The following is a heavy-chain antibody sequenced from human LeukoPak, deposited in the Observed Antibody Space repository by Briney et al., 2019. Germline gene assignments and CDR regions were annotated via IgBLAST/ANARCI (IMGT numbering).Heavy chain of an antibody. CDR3: ARERVVTAIPGAFDI. CDR2: IYSGST. V-gene: IGHV4-39*07. CDR1: GGSISSSSYY. Sequence: SETLSLTCTVSGGSISSSSYYWGWIRQPPGKGLEWIGSIYSGSTYYNPSLKSRVTISVDTSKNQFSLKLSSVTAADTAVYYCARERVVTAIPGAFDIWGQGTMVTVSS. J-gene: IGHJ3*02. D-gene: IGHD2-21*02.